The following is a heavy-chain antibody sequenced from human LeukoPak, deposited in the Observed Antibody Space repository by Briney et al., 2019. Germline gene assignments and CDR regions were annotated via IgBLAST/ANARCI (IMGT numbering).Heavy chain of an antibody. CDR1: GFTFSSYA. CDR3: ARDHPGGDYVDAFDI. J-gene: IGHJ3*02. Sequence: GGSLRLSCAASGFTFSSYAMHWVRQAPGKGLERVAVISYDGSNKYYADSVKGRFTISRDNSKNTLYLQMNSLRAEDTAVYYCARDHPGGDYVDAFDIWGQGTMVTVSS. D-gene: IGHD4-17*01. CDR2: ISYDGSNK. V-gene: IGHV3-30-3*01.